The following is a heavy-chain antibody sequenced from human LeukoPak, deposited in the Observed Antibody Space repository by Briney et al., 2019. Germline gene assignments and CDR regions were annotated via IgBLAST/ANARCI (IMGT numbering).Heavy chain of an antibody. CDR2: IYYSGST. Sequence: SETLSLTCTVSGGSISGYYWSWIRQPPGKGLEWIGYIYYSGSTNYNPSLKSRVTISVDTSKNQFSLKLSSVTAADTAVYYCARHGYSGYGDFDYWGQGTLVTVSS. CDR3: ARHGYSGYGDFDY. CDR1: GGSISGYY. V-gene: IGHV4-59*08. D-gene: IGHD5-12*01. J-gene: IGHJ4*02.